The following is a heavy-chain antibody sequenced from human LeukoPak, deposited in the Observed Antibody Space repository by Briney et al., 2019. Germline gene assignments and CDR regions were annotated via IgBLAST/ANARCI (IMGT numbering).Heavy chain of an antibody. CDR1: GFTFSSYA. CDR2: ISGSGGST. CDR3: ARAGYDILTGLDY. V-gene: IGHV3-23*01. J-gene: IGHJ4*02. D-gene: IGHD3-9*01. Sequence: PGGSLRLSCAASGFTFSSYAMSWVRQAPGKGLEWVSAISGSGGSTYYADSVKGRFTISRDNSKNTLYLQMNSLRAEDTAVYYCARAGYDILTGLDYWGQGTLVTVSS.